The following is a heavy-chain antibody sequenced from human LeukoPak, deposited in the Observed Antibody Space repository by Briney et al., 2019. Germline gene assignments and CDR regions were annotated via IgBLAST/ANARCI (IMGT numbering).Heavy chain of an antibody. D-gene: IGHD6-6*01. V-gene: IGHV4-61*01. CDR2: IYYSGST. Sequence: SETLSLTCTVSGGSVSSGSNYWSWIRQPPGKGLEWIGYIYYSGSTNYNPSLKSRVTISVDTSKNQFSLKLSSVTAADTAVYYCARDKQLSRGLVFYYYGMDVWGQGTTVTVSS. CDR3: ARDKQLSRGLVFYYYGMDV. J-gene: IGHJ6*02. CDR1: GGSVSSGSNY.